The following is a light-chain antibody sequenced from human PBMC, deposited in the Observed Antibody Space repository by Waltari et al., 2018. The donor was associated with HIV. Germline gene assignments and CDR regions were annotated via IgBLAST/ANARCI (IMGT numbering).Light chain of an antibody. CDR1: QNIGRS. J-gene: IGKJ2*01. CDR3: QQASSFPHT. Sequence: IQMTQSPSYVSESVGGGVSITCRASQNIGRSLAWYQLMPGQAPKLLVYEASRLNDGVPARFRATGSRSNFTLDINNLQSEDFAIYVCQQASSFPHTFG. CDR2: EAS. V-gene: IGKV1-12*01.